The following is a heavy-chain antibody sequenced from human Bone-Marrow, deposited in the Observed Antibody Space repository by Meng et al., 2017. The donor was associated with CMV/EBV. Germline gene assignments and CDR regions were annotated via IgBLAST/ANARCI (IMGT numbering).Heavy chain of an antibody. CDR2: IIPVLGIA. CDR3: ARDSPPLLLWFGVYYYYGMDV. J-gene: IGHJ6*02. D-gene: IGHD3-10*01. V-gene: IGHV1-69*04. CDR1: GGTFSSYT. Sequence: SVKVSCKASGGTFSSYTISWVRQAPGQGLEWMGRIIPVLGIANYAQKFQGRVTITADKSTSTAYMELRSLRSDDTAVYYCARDSPPLLLWFGVYYYYGMDVWGQGTTVTVSS.